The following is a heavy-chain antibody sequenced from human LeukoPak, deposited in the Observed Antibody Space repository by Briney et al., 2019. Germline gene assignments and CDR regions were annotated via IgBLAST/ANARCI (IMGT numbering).Heavy chain of an antibody. V-gene: IGHV3-30*18. CDR2: ISHDGSVE. J-gene: IGHJ5*02. D-gene: IGHD6-19*01. Sequence: GGSLRLSCEVSGFTISDHGMHWVRQAPGKGLEWVAIISHDGSVEYYLDSVKGRLTISRDDSKNTLYLQMNSLTTEDTAIYYCAKDWGASGWYNWFDPWGQGTQVTVSS. CDR1: GFTISDHG. CDR3: AKDWGASGWYNWFDP.